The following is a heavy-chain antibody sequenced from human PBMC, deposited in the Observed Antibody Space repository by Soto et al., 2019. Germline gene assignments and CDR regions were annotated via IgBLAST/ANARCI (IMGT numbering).Heavy chain of an antibody. D-gene: IGHD6-19*01. CDR2: ISGSGGNT. V-gene: IGHV3-23*01. J-gene: IGHJ4*02. CDR1: GFTFSSYA. CDR3: ATHTYFRLVGPFDL. Sequence: EVQLLESGGGLVQPGGSLRLSCAASGFTFSSYAMSWVRQAPGKGLEWVSAISGSGGNTYYADSVKGRFTISRDNSNNTRYLQMNSLRDVYTAVYYCATHTYFRLVGPFDLWGQGTLVTVSS.